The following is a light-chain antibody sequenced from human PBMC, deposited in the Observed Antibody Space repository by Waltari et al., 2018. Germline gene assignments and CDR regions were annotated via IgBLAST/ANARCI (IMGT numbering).Light chain of an antibody. Sequence: QSALTQPASVSGSPGQSITISCPGTNSDVGRYNLFSWYQHHPGKAPKLMIFEVSKRPSGVSNRFSGSKSGSTASLTISGLQAEDEADYYCCSYAGSSTFYVFGIGTKVTVL. V-gene: IGLV2-23*02. CDR3: CSYAGSSTFYV. CDR1: NSDVGRYNL. J-gene: IGLJ1*01. CDR2: EVS.